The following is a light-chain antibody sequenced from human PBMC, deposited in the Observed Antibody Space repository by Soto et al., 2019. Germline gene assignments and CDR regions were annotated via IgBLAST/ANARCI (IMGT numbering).Light chain of an antibody. CDR1: SSDVGAYKY. CDR2: DVS. Sequence: QPVLTQPRSVSGSPGQSVTISCTGTSSDVGAYKYVSWYQQHPGKDPKLMISDVSKRPLGVPDRFSGSKSGNTASLTISGLQTEDEADYYCCSYAGTYTMVFGGGTKLTVL. CDR3: CSYAGTYTMV. J-gene: IGLJ2*01. V-gene: IGLV2-11*01.